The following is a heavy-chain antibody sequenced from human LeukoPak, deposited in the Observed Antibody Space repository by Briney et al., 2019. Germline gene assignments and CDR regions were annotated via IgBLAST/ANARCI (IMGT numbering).Heavy chain of an antibody. Sequence: GASVKVSCKASGYTFTSYGISWVRQAPGQGFEWMGWISAYNGNTNYAQKLQGRVTMTTDTSTSTAYMELRSLRSDDTAVYYCARVTVTTKFYYYYGMDVWGQGTTVTVSS. CDR2: ISAYNGNT. CDR3: ARVTVTTKFYYYYGMDV. J-gene: IGHJ6*02. D-gene: IGHD4-17*01. V-gene: IGHV1-18*01. CDR1: GYTFTSYG.